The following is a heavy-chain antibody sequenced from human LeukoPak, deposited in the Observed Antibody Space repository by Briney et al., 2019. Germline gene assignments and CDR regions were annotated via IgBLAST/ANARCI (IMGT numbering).Heavy chain of an antibody. D-gene: IGHD6-6*01. V-gene: IGHV4-59*11. J-gene: IGHJ4*02. CDR1: GGSISSHH. CDR2: IYYSGST. CDR3: ARVYSSSSYCDY. Sequence: SETLSLTCTVSGGSISSHHWSWIRQPPGKGLEWIGYIYYSGSTNYNPSLKSRVTISVDTSKNQFSLKLSSVTAADTAVYYCARVYSSSSYCDYWGQGTLVTVSS.